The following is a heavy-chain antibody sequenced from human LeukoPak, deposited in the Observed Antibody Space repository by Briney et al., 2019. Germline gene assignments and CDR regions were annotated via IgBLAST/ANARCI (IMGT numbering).Heavy chain of an antibody. D-gene: IGHD6-6*01. CDR1: GYTFTGYY. Sequence: ASVKVSCKASGYTFTGYYMHWVRQAPGQGLEWMGWINPNSGGTNYAQKFQERVTITRDMSTSTAYMELSSPRSEDTAVYYCAGYSSSSISSAFDIWGQGTMVTVSS. J-gene: IGHJ3*02. CDR3: AGYSSSSISSAFDI. V-gene: IGHV1-2*02. CDR2: INPNSGGT.